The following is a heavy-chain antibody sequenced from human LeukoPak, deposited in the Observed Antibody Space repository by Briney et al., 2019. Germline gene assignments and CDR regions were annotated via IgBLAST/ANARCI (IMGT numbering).Heavy chain of an antibody. CDR3: ARGLLGYHTVFDS. D-gene: IGHD2-21*02. CDR2: IYYSGTK. Sequence: SETLSLTCTVSGYSIGSGYFWGWVRLPPGLAPQRIGSIYYSGTKHYNPSLESRLTMSVDTSRNQLSLRLSSVTAADTAHYYCARGLLGYHTVFDSWGQGTLVTVSS. J-gene: IGHJ4*02. CDR1: GYSIGSGYF. V-gene: IGHV4-38-2*02.